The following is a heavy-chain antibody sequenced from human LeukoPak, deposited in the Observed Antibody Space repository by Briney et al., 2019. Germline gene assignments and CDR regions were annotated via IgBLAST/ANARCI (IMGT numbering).Heavy chain of an antibody. CDR1: GFTFNNYA. V-gene: IGHV3-30*04. CDR2: ISYDGSNK. J-gene: IGHJ4*02. CDR3: ARVADYSNGY. D-gene: IGHD4-11*01. Sequence: GGSLRLSCATSGFTFNNYAMHWVRQAPGKGLEWVAVISYDGSNKYYADSVKGRFTISRDNAKNSLYLQMNSLRAEDTAVYYCARVADYSNGYWGQGTLVTVSS.